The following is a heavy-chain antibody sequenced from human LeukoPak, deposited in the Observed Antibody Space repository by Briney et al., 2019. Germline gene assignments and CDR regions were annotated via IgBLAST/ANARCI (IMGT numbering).Heavy chain of an antibody. D-gene: IGHD5-24*01. Sequence: ASVKVSCKASGYTFTSYGISWVRQAPGQGLEWMGWISAYNGNTNYAQKLQGRVTMTTDTSTSTAYMELRSLRSDDTAVYYCARIDVGYSIYYPYYGMDVWGQGTTVTVSS. CDR2: ISAYNGNT. CDR3: ARIDVGYSIYYPYYGMDV. J-gene: IGHJ6*02. V-gene: IGHV1-18*01. CDR1: GYTFTSYG.